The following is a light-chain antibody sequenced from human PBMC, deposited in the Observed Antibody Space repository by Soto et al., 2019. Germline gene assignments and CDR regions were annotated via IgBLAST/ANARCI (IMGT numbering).Light chain of an antibody. CDR1: QAISSW. CDR3: QQADTFPFT. Sequence: DIQMTQSPTSVSASVGDRVTISCRASQAISSWLVWYQQKPGKAPKLLIYAASKLESGVPSRFSGSGSGTDFTLSISSVQPEDFATYYCQQADTFPFTFGQGTRLEIK. CDR2: AAS. V-gene: IGKV1-12*02. J-gene: IGKJ5*01.